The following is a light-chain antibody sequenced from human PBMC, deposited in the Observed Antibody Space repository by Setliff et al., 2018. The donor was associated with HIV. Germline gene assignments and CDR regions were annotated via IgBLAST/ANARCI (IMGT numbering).Light chain of an antibody. CDR1: SSDVGSYNR. J-gene: IGLJ3*02. CDR3: SSYTSDNTGV. Sequence: QSVLTQPPPVSGSPGQSVTISCTGTSSDVGSYNRVSWYRQPPGTAPQVMIYEVTKRPSGVPDRLSGSKSGNTASLTISGLLAEDEADYYCSSYTSDNTGVFGGGTKVTVL. CDR2: EVT. V-gene: IGLV2-18*02.